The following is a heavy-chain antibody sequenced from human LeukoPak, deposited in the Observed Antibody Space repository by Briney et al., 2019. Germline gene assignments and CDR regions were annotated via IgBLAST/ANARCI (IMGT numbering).Heavy chain of an antibody. Sequence: WASVKVSCKASGGTFSTYAISWVRQAPGQGLEWMGRIIPIFGIANYAQKFQGRVTITADKSTSTAYTELSSLRSEDTAVYYCARTDIVVVPAATGDYYYGMDVWGQGTTVTVSS. CDR3: ARTDIVVVPAATGDYYYGMDV. V-gene: IGHV1-69*04. CDR2: IIPIFGIA. CDR1: GGTFSTYA. J-gene: IGHJ6*02. D-gene: IGHD2-2*01.